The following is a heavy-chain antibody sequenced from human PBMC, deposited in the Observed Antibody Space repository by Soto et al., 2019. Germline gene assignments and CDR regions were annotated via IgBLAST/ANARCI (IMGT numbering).Heavy chain of an antibody. V-gene: IGHV3-7*01. Sequence: GGSLRLSCAASGFTFSSYWMSWVRQAPGKGLEWVANIKQDGSEKYYVDSVKGRFTISRDNAKNSLYLQMNSLRAEDTAVYYCARDRYSYGLNVFDYWGQGTLVTVSS. D-gene: IGHD5-18*01. CDR1: GFTFSSYW. CDR2: IKQDGSEK. J-gene: IGHJ4*02. CDR3: ARDRYSYGLNVFDY.